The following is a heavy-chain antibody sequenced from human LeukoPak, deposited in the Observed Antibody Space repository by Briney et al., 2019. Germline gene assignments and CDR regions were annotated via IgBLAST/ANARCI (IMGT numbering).Heavy chain of an antibody. CDR1: GYTFTTYF. D-gene: IGHD3-10*01. CDR3: ARAWSGDYYYYMDV. Sequence: GASVKVSCKASGYTFTTYFVHWVRLAPGQGLEWLGIINPRGGSTTYPQKFQGRVTMTRDTSTSTVYMELSSLTSDDTAIYYCARAWSGDYYYYMDVWGKGTTVTVSS. CDR2: INPRGGST. J-gene: IGHJ6*03. V-gene: IGHV1-46*01.